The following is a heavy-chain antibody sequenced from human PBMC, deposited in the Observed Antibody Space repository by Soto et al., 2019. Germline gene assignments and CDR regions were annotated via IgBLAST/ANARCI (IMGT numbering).Heavy chain of an antibody. V-gene: IGHV4-61*01. J-gene: IGHJ4*02. CDR3: ARTEEKVVAATLTFDY. Sequence: PSETLSLTCTVSGGSVSSGSYYWIWIRHPPGKGLEWIGYIYYSGSTNYNPSLKSRVTISVDTSKNQFSLKLSSVTAADTAVYYCARTEEKVVAATLTFDYWGQGTLVTVSS. CDR1: GGSVSSGSYY. CDR2: IYYSGST. D-gene: IGHD2-15*01.